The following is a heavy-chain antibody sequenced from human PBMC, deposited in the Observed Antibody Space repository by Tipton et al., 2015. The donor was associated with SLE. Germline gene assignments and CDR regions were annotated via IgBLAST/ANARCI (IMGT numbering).Heavy chain of an antibody. V-gene: IGHV4-38-2*01. CDR2: IYQSGNT. J-gene: IGHJ4*02. Sequence: GLVKPSETLSLSCDVSGFSISSGYYWGWIRQPPGKGLEWIGSIYQSGNTYYNPSLKSRVSLSIDTFKNQLFLRLNFVTAADTAVYYCARHDYDDNGYYMHYFDYWGQGTLVTVSS. CDR1: GFSISSGYY. D-gene: IGHD3-22*01. CDR3: ARHDYDDNGYYMHYFDY.